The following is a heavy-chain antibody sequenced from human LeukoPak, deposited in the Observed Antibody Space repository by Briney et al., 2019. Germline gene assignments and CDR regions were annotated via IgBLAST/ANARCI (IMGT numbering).Heavy chain of an antibody. CDR2: ISAYNGYT. V-gene: IGHV1-18*01. Sequence: GASVKVSCKASGYTFTSYGISWVRQAPGQGLEWMGWISAYNGYTNYAQKLQGRVTMTTDTSTSTAYMELRSLRSDDTAVYYCARHLKPEWELLRTDSGTFDYWGQGTLVTVSS. CDR3: ARHLKPEWELLRTDSGTFDY. J-gene: IGHJ4*02. CDR1: GYTFTSYG. D-gene: IGHD1-26*01.